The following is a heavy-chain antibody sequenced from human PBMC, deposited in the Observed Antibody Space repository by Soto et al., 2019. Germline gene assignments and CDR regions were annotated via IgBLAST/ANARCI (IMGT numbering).Heavy chain of an antibody. V-gene: IGHV3-21*01. D-gene: IGHD2-15*01. CDR3: ARSCSGGSCYSVDV. CDR2: ISSSSSYI. J-gene: IGHJ6*02. Sequence: EVQLVESGGGLVKPGGSLRLSCAASGFTFSSYSMNWVRQAPGKGLEWVSSISSSSSYIYYADSVKGRFTISRDNAKNSLYLTMNSLRAEDTAVYYCARSCSGGSCYSVDVWGQGTTVTVSS. CDR1: GFTFSSYS.